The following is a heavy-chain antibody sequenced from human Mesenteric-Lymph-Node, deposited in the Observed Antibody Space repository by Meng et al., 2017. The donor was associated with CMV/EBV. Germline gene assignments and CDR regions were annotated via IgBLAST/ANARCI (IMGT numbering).Heavy chain of an antibody. D-gene: IGHD5-24*01. CDR3: ARVSSSTRAGYNLGASY. CDR2: IYPGDSDT. CDR1: GYSFTSYW. J-gene: IGHJ4*02. Sequence: KVSCKGSGYSFTSYWISWVRQMPGKGLEWMGIIYPGDSDTRYSPSFQGQVTISADKSISTAYLQWSSLKASDTAMYYCARVSSSTRAGYNLGASYWGQGTLVTVSS. V-gene: IGHV5-51*01.